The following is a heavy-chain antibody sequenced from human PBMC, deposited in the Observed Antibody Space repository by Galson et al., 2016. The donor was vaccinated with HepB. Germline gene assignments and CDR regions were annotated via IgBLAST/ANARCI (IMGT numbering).Heavy chain of an antibody. CDR2: TYYRSKWYN. CDR1: GDSVSSNGVA. J-gene: IGHJ3*02. CDR3: ARGRFSAFDI. V-gene: IGHV6-1*01. Sequence: CAISGDSVSSNGVAWNWIRQSPSRGLEWLGRTYYRSKWYNEYAASVKSRISINPDTSKNQISLQLNSVTPEDTAVYYCARGRFSAFDIWDQGAMVTVSS.